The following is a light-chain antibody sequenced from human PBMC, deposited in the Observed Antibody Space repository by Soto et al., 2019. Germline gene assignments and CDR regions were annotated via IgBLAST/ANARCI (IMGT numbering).Light chain of an antibody. CDR1: QNISAR. V-gene: IGKV1-5*01. CDR3: QQHDSCSPT. CDR2: DAS. Sequence: EIQMTQSPATLSSSAGDGVTLTCRASQNISARLAWYQQRPGKAPKLLIYDASNLEAGVSSRFSGSGSGTEFTLTISSLQPDDFATYYCQQHDSCSPTFGQGTKVEIK. J-gene: IGKJ2*01.